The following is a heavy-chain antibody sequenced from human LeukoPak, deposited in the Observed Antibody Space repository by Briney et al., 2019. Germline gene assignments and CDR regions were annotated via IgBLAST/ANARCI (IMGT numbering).Heavy chain of an antibody. J-gene: IGHJ6*04. D-gene: IGHD3-10*02. CDR2: ISSSSSII. CDR1: GFTVSRNF. CDR3: AELGITMIGGV. Sequence: PGGPLRLSCAASGFTVSRNFMNWVRQAPGKGLEWVSYISSSSSIIYYADSVKGRFTISRDNAKNSLYLQMNSLRAEDTAVYYCAELGITMIGGVWGKGTTVTISS. V-gene: IGHV3-48*04.